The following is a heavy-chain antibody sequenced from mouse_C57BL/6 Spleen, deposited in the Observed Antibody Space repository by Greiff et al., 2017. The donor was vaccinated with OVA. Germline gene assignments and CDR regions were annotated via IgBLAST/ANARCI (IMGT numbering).Heavy chain of an antibody. V-gene: IGHV7-3*01. J-gene: IGHJ4*01. CDR3: ARYDGYDGDYYAMDY. Sequence: EVMLVESGGGLVQPGGSLSLSCAASGFTFTDYYMSWVRQPPGKALEWLGFIRNKANGYSTEYSVTVKGRFTISRDNSQSILYLQMNALRAEDSAAYYCARYDGYDGDYYAMDYWGQGTSVTVSS. CDR2: IRNKANGYST. CDR1: GFTFTDYY. D-gene: IGHD2-2*01.